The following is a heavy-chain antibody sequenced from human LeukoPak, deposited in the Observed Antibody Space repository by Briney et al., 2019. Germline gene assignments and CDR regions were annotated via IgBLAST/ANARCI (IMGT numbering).Heavy chain of an antibody. J-gene: IGHJ4*02. D-gene: IGHD3-10*01. Sequence: ASVKVSCKASGYTFTCYYMHWVRQAPGQGLEWMGRINPNSGGTNYAQKFQGRVTMTRDTSISTAYMELGRLRSDDTAVYYCARESVDLLFGEVPYYFDYWGQGTLVTGSS. CDR3: ARESVDLLFGEVPYYFDY. CDR1: GYTFTCYY. V-gene: IGHV1-2*06. CDR2: INPNSGGT.